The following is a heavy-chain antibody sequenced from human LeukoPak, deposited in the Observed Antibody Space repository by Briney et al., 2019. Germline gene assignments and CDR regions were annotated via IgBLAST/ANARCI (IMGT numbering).Heavy chain of an antibody. CDR1: GYSFTSYY. V-gene: IGHV1-46*01. CDR2: INPSGGST. J-gene: IGHJ4*02. Sequence: ASVKVSCKASGYSFTSYYMHWVRQAPGQGLEWMGIINPSGGSTSYAQKFQGRVTMARDTSTSTVYMELSSLRSEDTAVYYCAREEDTAMAVPSSPFDYWGQGTLVTVSS. D-gene: IGHD5-18*01. CDR3: AREEDTAMAVPSSPFDY.